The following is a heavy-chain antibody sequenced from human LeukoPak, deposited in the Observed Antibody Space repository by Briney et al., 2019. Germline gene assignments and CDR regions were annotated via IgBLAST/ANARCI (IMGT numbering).Heavy chain of an antibody. CDR1: GYTFTSYD. Sequence: GASVKVSCKASGYTFTSYDINWVRQAPGQGLEWMGWMSPNSGNTGYAQKFQGRVTMTRDTSIITAYMELSSLRSEDTAVYYCARGQTSYYHYYGLDVWGQGTTVTVSS. CDR3: ARGQTSYYHYYGLDV. V-gene: IGHV1-8*01. J-gene: IGHJ6*02. CDR2: MSPNSGNT.